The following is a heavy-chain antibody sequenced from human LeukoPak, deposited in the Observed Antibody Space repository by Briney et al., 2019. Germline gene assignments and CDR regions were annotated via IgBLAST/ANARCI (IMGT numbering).Heavy chain of an antibody. J-gene: IGHJ6*03. CDR2: ISGSGGNT. D-gene: IGHD6-19*01. CDR1: GFTFSSYA. V-gene: IGHV3-23*01. Sequence: GGSLRLSCAASGFTFSSYAMNWVRQAPGKGLEWVSAISGSGGNTHYADSVKGRFTISRDNAKNSLYLQMNSLRAEDTAVYYCARGGSIAVASEAHGYYYMDVWGKGTTVTVSS. CDR3: ARGGSIAVASEAHGYYYMDV.